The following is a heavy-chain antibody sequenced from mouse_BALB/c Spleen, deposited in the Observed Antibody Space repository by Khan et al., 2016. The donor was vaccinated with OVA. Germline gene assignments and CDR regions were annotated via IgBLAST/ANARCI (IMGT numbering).Heavy chain of an antibody. J-gene: IGHJ2*01. V-gene: IGHV14-3*02. CDR3: ARMSSK. CDR2: IDTPNGNT. Sequence: VQLQQSGAELVKSGATVKLSCTASGLNIKDTYMHWLKQWPEQGLEWIGRIDTPNGNTKYDPKLQGKATITADTSSTTAYLHVSSLTSVDTALYFCARMSSKWGQGTTLTFSS. CDR1: GLNIKDTY.